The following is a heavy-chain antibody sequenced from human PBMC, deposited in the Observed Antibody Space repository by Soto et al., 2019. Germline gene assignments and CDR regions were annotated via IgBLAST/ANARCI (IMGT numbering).Heavy chain of an antibody. V-gene: IGHV6-1*01. CDR2: TLYRSKWHE. D-gene: IGHD2-15*01. CDR1: GDNVSSNIGA. J-gene: IGHJ4*02. Sequence: QVQLQQSGPLLVKPSQTLSLTCAISGDNVSSNIGAWSWIRQSPSRGLEWLGRTLYRSKWHEDYTTPLKGRIIISAATSKNQFHRQLYSVAPADTAVYIGACEKRTRPGSSGYFDSWGQGTLVTVSS. CDR3: ACEKRTRPGSSGYFDS.